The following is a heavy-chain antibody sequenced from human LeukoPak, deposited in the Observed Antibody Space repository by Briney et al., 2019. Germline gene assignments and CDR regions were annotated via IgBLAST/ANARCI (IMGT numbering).Heavy chain of an antibody. D-gene: IGHD6-25*01. CDR1: GFTFSNYE. V-gene: IGHV3-48*03. J-gene: IGHJ1*01. CDR3: AKEPIAYSSGWYFQD. CDR2: ISSSGSTM. Sequence: GGSLRLSCAASGFTFSNYEMNWVRQAPGKGLEWVSYISSSGSTMNYADSVKGRFSISRDNSKNTLDLQMYSLRAEDTAVYYCAKEPIAYSSGWYFQDWGQGTQVTVSS.